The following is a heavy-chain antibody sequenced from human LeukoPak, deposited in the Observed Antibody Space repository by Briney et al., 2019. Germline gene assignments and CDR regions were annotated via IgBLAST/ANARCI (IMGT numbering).Heavy chain of an antibody. CDR2: INHSGST. CDR3: ETRRVVTAWFDY. J-gene: IGHJ4*02. Sequence: SETLSLTCAVYGGSFSGYYWSWIRQPPGKGLEWIGEINHSGSTNYNPSLKSRVTISVDTSKNQFSLKLSSVTAADSAVYYFETRRVVTAWFDYWGQGTLVTVSA. V-gene: IGHV4-34*01. CDR1: GGSFSGYY. D-gene: IGHD2-21*02.